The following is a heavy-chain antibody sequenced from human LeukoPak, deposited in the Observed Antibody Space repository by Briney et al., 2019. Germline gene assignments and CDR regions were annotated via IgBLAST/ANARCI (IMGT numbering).Heavy chain of an antibody. CDR2: ISSNGGST. V-gene: IGHV3-64*01. CDR1: GFTFSSYA. D-gene: IGHD6-13*01. Sequence: GGSLRLSCAASGFTFSSYAMHWIRQAPGKGLEYVSAISSNGGSTYYANSVKGRFTISRDNSKNTLYLQMGSLRAEDMAVYYCARADSSWYVVDLNYFDYWGQGTLVTVSS. CDR3: ARADSSWYVVDLNYFDY. J-gene: IGHJ4*02.